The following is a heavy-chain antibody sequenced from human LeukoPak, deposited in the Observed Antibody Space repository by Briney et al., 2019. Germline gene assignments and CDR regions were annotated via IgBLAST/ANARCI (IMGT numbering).Heavy chain of an antibody. CDR2: MNPNSGNT. D-gene: IGHD3-10*01. Sequence: EASVKVSCKASRYTFTSYDINWVRQATGQGLEWMGWMNPNSGNTGYAQKFQGRVTITRNTSISTAYMELSSLRSEDTAVYYCARAQYYYGSGSEAFDIWGQGTMVTVSS. V-gene: IGHV1-8*03. J-gene: IGHJ3*02. CDR3: ARAQYYYGSGSEAFDI. CDR1: RYTFTSYD.